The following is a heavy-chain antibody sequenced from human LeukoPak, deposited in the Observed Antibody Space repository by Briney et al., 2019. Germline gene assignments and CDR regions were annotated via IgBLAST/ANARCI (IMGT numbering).Heavy chain of an antibody. V-gene: IGHV3-73*01. D-gene: IGHD1-26*01. CDR3: TRRSYAFDY. CDR2: IRSKANSYAT. CDR1: GFTFSGSA. Sequence: QPGGSLKLSCAASGFTFSGSAMHWVRQASGKGLEWVGRIRSKANSYATAYAASVKGRFTISRDDSKNTAYLQMNSLKTEDTAVYYCTRRSYAFDYWGQGTLVTVSS. J-gene: IGHJ4*02.